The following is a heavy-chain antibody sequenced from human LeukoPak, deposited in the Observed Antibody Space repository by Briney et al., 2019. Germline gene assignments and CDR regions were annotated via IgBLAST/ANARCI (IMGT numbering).Heavy chain of an antibody. CDR2: IWYDGSNT. CDR1: GFTFSSYG. D-gene: IGHD5/OR15-5a*01. CDR3: ARDRSTTHFDY. Sequence: GGSLRLSCAASGFTFSSYGMHWVRQAPGRGLEWVAMIWYDGSNTYYADSVKGRFTISRDNSKNTLFLQMDSLRAEDTAVYYCARDRSTTHFDYWGQGTLVTVSS. J-gene: IGHJ4*02. V-gene: IGHV3-33*01.